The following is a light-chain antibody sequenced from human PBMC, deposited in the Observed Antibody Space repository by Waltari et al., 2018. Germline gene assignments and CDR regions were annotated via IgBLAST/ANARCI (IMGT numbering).Light chain of an antibody. J-gene: IGKJ1*01. V-gene: IGKV3D-15*01. CDR3: HQYTNWPWT. Sequence: EIVMTQSPDIVPVSPGERITLSCRASQRVDGNLAWYQQKPGQAPRLLVHGVSIRASGIPARFSGSASGTEFTLTISGLQSEDCAVYHCHQYTNWPWTYGQGTKVEIK. CDR2: GVS. CDR1: QRVDGN.